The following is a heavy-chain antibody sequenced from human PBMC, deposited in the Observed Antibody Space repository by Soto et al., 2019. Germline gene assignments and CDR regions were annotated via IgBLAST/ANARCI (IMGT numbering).Heavy chain of an antibody. V-gene: IGHV4-39*01. Sequence: SETLSLTCTVSGGSISSTSYYWGWIRQPPGKGLEWIGTIYYSGNTYYNPSLKSRVTISIDTSKNQFSLKLSSVTAADTAVYYCARLTPYSSSWYGMGMDVWGQGTTVTVSS. CDR3: ARLTPYSSSWYGMGMDV. D-gene: IGHD6-13*01. CDR2: IYYSGNT. J-gene: IGHJ6*02. CDR1: GGSISSTSYY.